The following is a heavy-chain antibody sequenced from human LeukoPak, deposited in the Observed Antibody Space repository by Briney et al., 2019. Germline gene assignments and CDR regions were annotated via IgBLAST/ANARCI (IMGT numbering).Heavy chain of an antibody. CDR3: ARWGGTRQYYFDY. CDR1: GFIFSDYG. Sequence: GGSLRLSCAVSGFIFSDYGFHWVRQAPGKGLEWVAVTRFDGSIKQYADSVEGRFTIPRDDPKNTLYLQMNFLKSEDTAVYYCARWGGTRQYYFDYWGQGTLVTVSS. D-gene: IGHD1-1*01. V-gene: IGHV3-33*01. J-gene: IGHJ4*02. CDR2: TRFDGSIK.